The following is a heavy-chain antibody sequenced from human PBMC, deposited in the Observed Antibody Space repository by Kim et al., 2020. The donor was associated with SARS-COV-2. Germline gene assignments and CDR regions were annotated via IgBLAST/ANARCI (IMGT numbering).Heavy chain of an antibody. V-gene: IGHV3-9*01. CDR3: AKSHSSGYYYGINY. J-gene: IGHJ4*02. Sequence: FVKGQFTTSRDNPKNSMHLQMNSLRAEDTALYYCAKSHSSGYYYGINYWGQGTLVTVSS. D-gene: IGHD3-22*01.